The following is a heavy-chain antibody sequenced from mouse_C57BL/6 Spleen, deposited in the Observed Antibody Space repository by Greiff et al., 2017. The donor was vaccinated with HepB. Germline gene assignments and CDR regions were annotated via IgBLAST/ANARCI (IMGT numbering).Heavy chain of an antibody. Sequence: QVQLKQSGAELVRPGTSVKVSCKASGYAFTNYLIEWVKQRPGQGLEWIGVINPGSGGTNYNEKFKGKATLTADKSSSTAYMQLSSLTSEDSAVYFCARWASGSSYDYAMDYWGQGTSVTVSS. V-gene: IGHV1-54*01. J-gene: IGHJ4*01. CDR3: ARWASGSSYDYAMDY. CDR1: GYAFTNYL. CDR2: INPGSGGT. D-gene: IGHD1-1*01.